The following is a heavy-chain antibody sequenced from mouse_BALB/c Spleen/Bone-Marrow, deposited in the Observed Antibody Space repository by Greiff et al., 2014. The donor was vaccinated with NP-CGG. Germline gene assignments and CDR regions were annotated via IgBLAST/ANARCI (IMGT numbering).Heavy chain of an antibody. Sequence: VQLQESGAELVRPGSSVKISCKASGYTFSNYWMNWMKQRPGQGLEWIGQIYPGDGDTNYIGEFTGKATLTADKSSSTAYMQLSSLTSEDSAVYFCASRGDYSYAMDYWGQGTSVTVSS. V-gene: IGHV1-80*01. D-gene: IGHD1-1*01. CDR1: GYTFSNYW. J-gene: IGHJ4*01. CDR3: ASRGDYSYAMDY. CDR2: IYPGDGDT.